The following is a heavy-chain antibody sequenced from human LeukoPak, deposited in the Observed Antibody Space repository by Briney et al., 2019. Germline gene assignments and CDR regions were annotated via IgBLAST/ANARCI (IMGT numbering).Heavy chain of an antibody. CDR3: AKDYLDIVVVPAALDAFDI. CDR2: ISGSGGST. CDR1: GFTFSRYA. V-gene: IGHV3-23*01. Sequence: GGSLRLSCAASGFTFSRYAMSWVRQAPGKGLEWVSVISGSGGSTYYADSVKGQFTISRDNSKNTLYLQMNSLRAEDTAVYYCAKDYLDIVVVPAALDAFDIWGQGTMVTVSS. J-gene: IGHJ3*02. D-gene: IGHD2-2*03.